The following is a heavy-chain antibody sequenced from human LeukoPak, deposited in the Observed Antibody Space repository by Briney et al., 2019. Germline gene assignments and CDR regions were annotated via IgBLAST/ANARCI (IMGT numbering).Heavy chain of an antibody. CDR3: ASHHYYGSGSPGPDY. Sequence: ASVKVSCKASGGTFSSYAISWVRQAPGQGLEWMGGIIPIFGTANYAQKFQGRVTITADKSTSTAYMELSSLRSEDTAVYYCASHHYYGSGSPGPDYWGQGTLVTVSS. CDR2: IIPIFGTA. J-gene: IGHJ4*02. V-gene: IGHV1-69*06. CDR1: GGTFSSYA. D-gene: IGHD3-10*01.